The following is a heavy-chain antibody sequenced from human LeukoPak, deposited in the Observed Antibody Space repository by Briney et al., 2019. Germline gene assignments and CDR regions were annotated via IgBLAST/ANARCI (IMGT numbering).Heavy chain of an antibody. D-gene: IGHD6-13*01. V-gene: IGHV4-39*07. CDR2: IYYSGST. J-gene: IGHJ3*02. CDR1: GGSISSSSYY. Sequence: SETLSLTCTVSGGSISSSSYYWGWIRQPPGKGLEWIGSIYYSGSTYYNPSLTSRVTISVDTSKNQFSLKLSSVTAADTAVYYCARDRYSSSWLEDAFDIWGQGTMVTVSS. CDR3: ARDRYSSSWLEDAFDI.